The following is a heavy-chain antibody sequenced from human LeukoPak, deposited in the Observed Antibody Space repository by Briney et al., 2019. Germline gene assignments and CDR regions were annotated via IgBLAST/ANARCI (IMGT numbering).Heavy chain of an antibody. CDR1: GGSISSYY. V-gene: IGHV4-59*01. Sequence: SETMSLTCTVSGGSISSYYWSWIRQPPGRGLEWIGYIYYSGSTNYNPSLKSRVTISVDTSKNQFSLKLSSVTAADTAVFYCARGTGYSSGWYRGYFDYWGQGTLVTVSS. D-gene: IGHD6-19*01. CDR2: IYYSGST. CDR3: ARGTGYSSGWYRGYFDY. J-gene: IGHJ4*02.